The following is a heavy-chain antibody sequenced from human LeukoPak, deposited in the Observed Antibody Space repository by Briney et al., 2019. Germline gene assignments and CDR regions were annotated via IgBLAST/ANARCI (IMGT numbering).Heavy chain of an antibody. CDR2: ISGSGGST. V-gene: IGHV3-23*01. Sequence: GGSLRLSCAASGFTFSSYAMSWVRQAPGKGLEWVSAISGSGGSTYYADSVKGRFTISRDNSKNTLFLQMSSLGADDTALYYCAKAYYYGSGSNYVSFDCWGQGTLVTVSS. CDR1: GFTFSSYA. CDR3: AKAYYYGSGSNYVSFDC. D-gene: IGHD3-10*01. J-gene: IGHJ4*02.